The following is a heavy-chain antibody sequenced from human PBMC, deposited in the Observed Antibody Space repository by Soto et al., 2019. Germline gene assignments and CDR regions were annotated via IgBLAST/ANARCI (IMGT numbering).Heavy chain of an antibody. V-gene: IGHV3-30*18. Sequence: GGSLRLSCAASGFTFSSYGMHWVRQAPGKGLEWVAVISYDGSNKYYADSVKGRFTISRDNSKNTLYLQMNSLRAEDTAVYYCAKDSLDCSGGSCYRWYFQHWGQGTLVTVSS. CDR1: GFTFSSYG. CDR3: AKDSLDCSGGSCYRWYFQH. CDR2: ISYDGSNK. D-gene: IGHD2-15*01. J-gene: IGHJ1*01.